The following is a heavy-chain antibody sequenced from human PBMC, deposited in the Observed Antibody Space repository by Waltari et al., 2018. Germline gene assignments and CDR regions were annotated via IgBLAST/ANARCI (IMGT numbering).Heavy chain of an antibody. D-gene: IGHD5-12*01. V-gene: IGHV4-59*01. CDR3: ARGGGATILT. CDR2: INYSGST. CDR1: GGSISSYY. J-gene: IGHJ5*02. Sequence: QVQLQESGPGLVKPSETLSLTCTVSGGSISSYYWSWIRQPPGKGLEWIGYINYSGSTNYNPSLKSRVTISVATSKNQFSLKLSSVTAADTAVYYCARGGGATILTWGQGTLVTVSS.